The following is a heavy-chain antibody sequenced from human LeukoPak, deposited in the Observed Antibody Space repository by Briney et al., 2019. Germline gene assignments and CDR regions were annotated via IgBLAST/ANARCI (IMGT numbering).Heavy chain of an antibody. D-gene: IGHD3-10*01. CDR1: GYTFTSYD. Sequence: ASVKVSCKASGYTFTSYDINWVRQATGQGLEWMGWMNPNSGSTGYAQEFQGRVTMTRDTSISTAYMELSSLTSEDTAVYFRSRRIPTSGAQYWFDPWGQGTLVTVSS. J-gene: IGHJ5*02. CDR2: MNPNSGST. CDR3: SRRIPTSGAQYWFDP. V-gene: IGHV1-8*01.